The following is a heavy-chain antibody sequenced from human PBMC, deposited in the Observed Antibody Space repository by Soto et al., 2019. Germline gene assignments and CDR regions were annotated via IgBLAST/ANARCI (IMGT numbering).Heavy chain of an antibody. CDR2: MNPNSGNT. CDR1: GYTFTSYD. J-gene: IGHJ3*02. D-gene: IGHD2-15*01. V-gene: IGHV1-8*01. Sequence: QVQLVQSGAEVKKPGASVKVSCKASGYTFTSYDINWVRQATRQGLEWMGWMNPNSGNTGYAQKFQGRVTMTRNTSKSTANMELSSLRSEDTAVYYCARAKGERYCSGGSCYPKGDAFDIWGQGTMVTVSS. CDR3: ARAKGERYCSGGSCYPKGDAFDI.